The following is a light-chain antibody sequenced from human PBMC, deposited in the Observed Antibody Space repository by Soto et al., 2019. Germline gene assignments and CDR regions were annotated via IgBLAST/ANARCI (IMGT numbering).Light chain of an antibody. V-gene: IGKV2-28*01. CDR2: LGS. CDR1: QSLLHSNGYKY. J-gene: IGKJ2*01. CDR3: MQALQTPYT. Sequence: EIVMTQSPVSLPVTPGEPASISCRSSQSLLHSNGYKYLDWYLQKPGQSPQLLIYLGSNRASGVSDRFSGNGSGTDFTLKIRRVGAEDVGVYYCMQALQTPYTFGPGTKLEIK.